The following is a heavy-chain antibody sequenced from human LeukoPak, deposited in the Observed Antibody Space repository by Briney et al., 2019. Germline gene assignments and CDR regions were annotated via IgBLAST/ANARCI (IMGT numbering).Heavy chain of an antibody. CDR3: ARDDCSSTSCYIRY. Sequence: GASVKVSCKASGYTFTSYGISWVRQAPGQGLEWMGWISTYNGNTNYAQKFQGRVTMTTDTSTSTVYMELRSLRSDDTAVYYCARDDCSSTSCYIRYWGQGTLVTVPS. CDR1: GYTFTSYG. J-gene: IGHJ4*02. CDR2: ISTYNGNT. D-gene: IGHD2-2*01. V-gene: IGHV1-18*01.